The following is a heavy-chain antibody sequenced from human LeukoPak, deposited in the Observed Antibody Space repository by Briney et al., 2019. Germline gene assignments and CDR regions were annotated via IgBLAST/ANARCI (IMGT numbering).Heavy chain of an antibody. Sequence: GASVKVSCKASGYTFTSFVISWVRQAPGQGLEWMGRIGAYNGNTNYAQNLQDRVTMTTDTSTSTAYMEVRNLRSDDTAVYYCARRGSCSSSSCQPIDHWGQGTLVIVSS. V-gene: IGHV1-18*01. CDR3: ARRGSCSSSSCQPIDH. D-gene: IGHD2-2*01. CDR2: IGAYNGNT. CDR1: GYTFTSFV. J-gene: IGHJ4*02.